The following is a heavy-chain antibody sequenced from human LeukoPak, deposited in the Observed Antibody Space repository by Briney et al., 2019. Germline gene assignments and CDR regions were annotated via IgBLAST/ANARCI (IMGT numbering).Heavy chain of an antibody. CDR3: AKDLWVTYGSGSYYFDY. D-gene: IGHD3-10*01. CDR2: ISYDGSNE. V-gene: IGHV3-30-3*01. CDR1: GFTFSSFA. J-gene: IGHJ4*02. Sequence: GGSLRLSCAASGFTFSSFAIHWVRQAPGQRLEWVAVISYDGSNEYYADSVKGRFTISRDNSKNTLYLQMNSLRAEDTAVYYCAKDLWVTYGSGSYYFDYWGQGTLVTVSS.